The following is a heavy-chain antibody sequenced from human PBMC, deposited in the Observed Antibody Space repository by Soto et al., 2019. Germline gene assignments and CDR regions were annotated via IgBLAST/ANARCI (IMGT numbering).Heavy chain of an antibody. CDR1: GGTFSSYA. CDR2: IIPIFGTA. V-gene: IGHV1-69*01. Sequence: QVQLVQSGAEVKKPGSSVKVSCKASGGTFSSYAISWVRQAPGQGLEWMGGIIPIFGTANYAQKFQGRVTINADEATSTAYMELSSLRSEDTAVYYCARPAQGGYDYERDAFDIWGQGTMVTVSS. CDR3: ARPAQGGYDYERDAFDI. J-gene: IGHJ3*02. D-gene: IGHD5-12*01.